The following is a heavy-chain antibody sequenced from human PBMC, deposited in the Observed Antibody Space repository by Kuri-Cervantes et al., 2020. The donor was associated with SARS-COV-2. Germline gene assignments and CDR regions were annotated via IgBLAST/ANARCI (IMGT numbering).Heavy chain of an antibody. CDR2: IIPIFGIA. CDR1: GGTFSSYA. J-gene: IGHJ5*02. Sequence: SVKVSCKASGGTFSSYAISWVRQAPGQGLEWMGGIIPIFGIANCAQKFQGRVTITADKSTSTAYMELSSLRSEDTAVYYCATSRIVGAPDWFDPWGQGTLVTVSS. V-gene: IGHV1-69*10. CDR3: ATSRIVGAPDWFDP. D-gene: IGHD1-26*01.